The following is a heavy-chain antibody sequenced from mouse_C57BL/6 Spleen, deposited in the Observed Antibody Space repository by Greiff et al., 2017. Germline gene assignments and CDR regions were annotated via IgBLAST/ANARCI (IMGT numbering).Heavy chain of an antibody. CDR3: ARRRTGTYFDV. Sequence: VQLQQPGAELVRPGSSVKLSCKASGYTFTSYWMHWVKQRPIQGLEWIGNIDPSDSETHYNQKFKDKATLTVDKSSSTAYMQLSSLTSEDSAVYYCARRRTGTYFDVWGTGTTGTVSS. CDR2: IDPSDSET. CDR1: GYTFTSYW. D-gene: IGHD4-1*01. J-gene: IGHJ1*03. V-gene: IGHV1-52*01.